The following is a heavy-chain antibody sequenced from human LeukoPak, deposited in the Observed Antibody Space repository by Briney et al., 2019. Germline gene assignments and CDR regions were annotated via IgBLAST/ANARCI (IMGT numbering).Heavy chain of an antibody. Sequence: ASVKVSCKASGYTFTSYGISWVRQAPGQGLEWMGWISAYNGNTNYAQKLQGRVTMTTDTSTSTAYMELRSLRSDDTAVYYCARGYYYGSGSYYPPYYYGMDVWGQGTTVTVSS. J-gene: IGHJ6*02. CDR3: ARGYYYGSGSYYPPYYYGMDV. CDR1: GYTFTSYG. D-gene: IGHD3-10*01. V-gene: IGHV1-18*01. CDR2: ISAYNGNT.